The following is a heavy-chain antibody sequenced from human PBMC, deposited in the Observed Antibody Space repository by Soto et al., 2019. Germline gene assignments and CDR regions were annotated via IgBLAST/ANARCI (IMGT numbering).Heavy chain of an antibody. CDR3: AKMVHIVVVPAAFGY. Sequence: GGSLRLSCAASGFTFSSYAMSWVRQAPGKGLEWVSAISGSGGSTYYADSVKGRFTISRDNSKNTLYLQMNSLRAEDTAVYYCAKMVHIVVVPAAFGYWGQGTLVTVSS. CDR1: GFTFSSYA. V-gene: IGHV3-23*01. D-gene: IGHD2-2*01. CDR2: ISGSGGST. J-gene: IGHJ4*02.